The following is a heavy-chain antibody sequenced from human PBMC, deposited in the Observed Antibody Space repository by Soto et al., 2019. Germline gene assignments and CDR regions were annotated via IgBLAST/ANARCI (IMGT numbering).Heavy chain of an antibody. D-gene: IGHD3-3*01. Sequence: QVQLVQSGAEVKKPGASVKVSCKASGYTFTGYYMHWVRQAPGQGLEWMGWINPNSGGTNYAQKFQGWVTMTRDTSISTAYMELGRLRSDDTAVYYCARAATFGVVTHYYYYYGMDVWGQGTTVTVSS. CDR3: ARAATFGVVTHYYYYYGMDV. CDR1: GYTFTGYY. V-gene: IGHV1-2*04. J-gene: IGHJ6*02. CDR2: INPNSGGT.